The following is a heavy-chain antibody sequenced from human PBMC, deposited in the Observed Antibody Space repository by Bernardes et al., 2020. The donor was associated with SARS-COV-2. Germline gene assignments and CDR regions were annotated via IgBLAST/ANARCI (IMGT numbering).Heavy chain of an antibody. CDR3: AGGDAMVRYGMVV. V-gene: IGHV4-59*01. CDR2: TSYSGST. CDR1: GGSIRSYY. J-gene: IGHJ6*02. D-gene: IGHD5-18*01. Sequence: SETLSLTCVVSGGSIRSYYWSWIRQPPGKGLEWNGYTSYSGSTNYNPSLKSRVTISVDTSKNQISLKLSSVTAADTAVYYCAGGDAMVRYGMVVWGQGTTVTVSS.